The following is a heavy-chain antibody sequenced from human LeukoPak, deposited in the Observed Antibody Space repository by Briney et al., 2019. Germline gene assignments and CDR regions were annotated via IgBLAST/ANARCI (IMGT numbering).Heavy chain of an antibody. J-gene: IGHJ5*01. Sequence: PGGSLRLSCAASGFTFSRYDMHWVRQATGKGLEWISSIGTGGNTYYIGSVKGRFTISRENAKSSLYLQMNSLRAGDTAVCYCVRGGEIGFDSWGQGTLVTVSS. CDR2: IGTGGNT. D-gene: IGHD3-16*01. CDR3: VRGGEIGFDS. V-gene: IGHV3-13*04. CDR1: GFTFSRYD.